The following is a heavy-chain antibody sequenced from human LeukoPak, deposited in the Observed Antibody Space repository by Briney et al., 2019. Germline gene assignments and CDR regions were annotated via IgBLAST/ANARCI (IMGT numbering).Heavy chain of an antibody. J-gene: IGHJ6*03. CDR2: INRSGST. CDR1: GGSFSGYY. D-gene: IGHD2-15*01. V-gene: IGHV4-34*01. Sequence: SETLSLTCAVYGGSFSGYYWRWIRQPPGKGLEWVGEINRSGSTNYNPSLKSRVTISVDTSKNQFSLKLSSETAADTAVYYCARERIKNYYYYMDVWGKGTTVTVSS. CDR3: ARERIKNYYYYMDV.